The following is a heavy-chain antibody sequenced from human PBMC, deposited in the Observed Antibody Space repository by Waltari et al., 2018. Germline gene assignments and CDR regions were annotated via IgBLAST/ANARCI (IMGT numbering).Heavy chain of an antibody. CDR2: IIPIFGTA. Sequence: QVQLVQSGAEVKKPGSSVKVSCKASGGTFSSYAISWVRQAPGQGLEWMGGIIPIFGTANDAQKFQGRVTITTDESTSTAYMELSSLRSEDTAVYYCALEMATGSGPPAFDYWGQGTLVTVSS. D-gene: IGHD5-12*01. CDR3: ALEMATGSGPPAFDY. J-gene: IGHJ4*02. CDR1: GGTFSSYA. V-gene: IGHV1-69*05.